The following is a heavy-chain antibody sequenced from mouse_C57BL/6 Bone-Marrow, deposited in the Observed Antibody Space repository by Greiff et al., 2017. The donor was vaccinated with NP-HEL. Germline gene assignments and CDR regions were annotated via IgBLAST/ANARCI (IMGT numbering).Heavy chain of an antibody. CDR1: GYTFTDYE. V-gene: IGHV1-15*01. Sequence: VQLQQSGAELVRPGASVTLSCKASGYTFTDYEMHWVKQTPVHGLEWIGAIDPETGGTAYNQKFKGKAILTADESYSTYYMELRSLTSEDSAVYYCTRLRIYYYGSGYAWFACWGQGTLVPVS. CDR3: TRLRIYYYGSGYAWFAC. CDR2: IDPETGGT. J-gene: IGHJ3*01. D-gene: IGHD1-1*01.